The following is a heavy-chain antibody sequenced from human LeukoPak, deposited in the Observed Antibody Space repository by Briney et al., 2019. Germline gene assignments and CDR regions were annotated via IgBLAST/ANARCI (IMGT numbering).Heavy chain of an antibody. CDR2: INHSGST. Sequence: SETLSLTCAVYGGSFSGYYWSWIRQPPGKGLEWIGEINHSGSTNYNPSLQSRVTIPVDTSMNQLSLKLSSVTAADTAVYYCAREGEYSSSWYGLFDYCGQGTLVTVSS. CDR3: AREGEYSSSWYGLFDY. CDR1: GGSFSGYY. D-gene: IGHD6-13*01. V-gene: IGHV4-34*01. J-gene: IGHJ4*02.